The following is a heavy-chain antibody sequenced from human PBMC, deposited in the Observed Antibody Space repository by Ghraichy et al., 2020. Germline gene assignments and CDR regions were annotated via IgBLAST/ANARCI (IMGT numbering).Heavy chain of an antibody. Sequence: GGSLRLSCVVSGFTFSGYAMSWVRQASGKGLEWVSVTSGNGGSTYYADSVKGRFTISRDNSKNTVYLQMNSLRVEDTAVYYCAKGASGSYYYYGMDVWGQGTTVTVSS. J-gene: IGHJ6*02. D-gene: IGHD1-26*01. CDR2: TSGNGGST. CDR3: AKGASGSYYYYGMDV. V-gene: IGHV3-23*01. CDR1: GFTFSGYA.